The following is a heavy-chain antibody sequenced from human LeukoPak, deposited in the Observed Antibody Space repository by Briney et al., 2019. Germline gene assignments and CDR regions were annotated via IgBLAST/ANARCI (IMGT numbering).Heavy chain of an antibody. D-gene: IGHD3-10*01. CDR2: IIPIFGTA. CDR1: GGTFISYA. CDR3: ARMPFMVRGVIELDY. J-gene: IGHJ4*02. V-gene: IGHV1-69*01. Sequence: AASVKVSFTASGGTFISYAISWVRQAPGQGLEWRGGIIPIFGTANYAQKFQGRVTITADESTSTAYMELSSLRSEDTAVYYCARMPFMVRGVIELDYWGQGTLVTVSS.